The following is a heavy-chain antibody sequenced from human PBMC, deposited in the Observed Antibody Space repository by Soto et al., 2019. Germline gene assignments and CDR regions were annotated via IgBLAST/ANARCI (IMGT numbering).Heavy chain of an antibody. CDR1: GYTFTKYY. V-gene: IGHV1-46*01. D-gene: IGHD6-13*01. Sequence: ASVKVSCKASGYTFTKYYMHWVRQAPGQGLEWMGVINPSDGSTTYAQRFQGRVTMTRNTSISTAYMELSSLRSEDTAVYYCARGYSNPFFDYWGQGTLVTVSS. CDR2: INPSDGST. CDR3: ARGYSNPFFDY. J-gene: IGHJ4*02.